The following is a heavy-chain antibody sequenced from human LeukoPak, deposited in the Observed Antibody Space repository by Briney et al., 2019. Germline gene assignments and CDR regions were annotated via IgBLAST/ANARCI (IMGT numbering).Heavy chain of an antibody. CDR1: GYSFTSYW. J-gene: IGHJ4*02. V-gene: IGHV5-51*01. CDR3: ARGPHPVEMATIFIY. CDR2: IYPGDSDT. Sequence: GESLKISCKGSGYSFTSYWIGWVRQMPGKGLEWMGIIYPGDSDTRYSPSFQGQVTISADKSIRTAYLQWSSLKASDTAMYYCARGPHPVEMATIFIYWGQGTLVTVSS. D-gene: IGHD5-24*01.